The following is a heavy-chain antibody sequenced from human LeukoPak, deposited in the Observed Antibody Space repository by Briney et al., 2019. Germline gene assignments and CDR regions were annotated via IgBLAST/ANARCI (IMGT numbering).Heavy chain of an antibody. Sequence: SETLSLTCAVSGGSISSGGYSWSWIRQPPGKGLEWIGYIYHSGSTYYNPSLKSRVTISVDRSKNQFPLKLSSVTAADTAVYYCARAASYYYDSSGYYLDYWGQGTLVTVSS. CDR3: ARAASYYYDSSGYYLDY. CDR2: IYHSGST. CDR1: GGSISSGGYS. D-gene: IGHD3-22*01. J-gene: IGHJ4*02. V-gene: IGHV4-30-2*01.